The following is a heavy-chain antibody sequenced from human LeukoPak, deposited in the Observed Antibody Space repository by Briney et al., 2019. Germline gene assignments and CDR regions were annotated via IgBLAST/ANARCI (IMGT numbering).Heavy chain of an antibody. CDR1: GGPFSGYY. V-gene: IGHV4-34*01. D-gene: IGHD3-10*01. Sequence: SETLSLTCAVYGGPFSGYYWSWIRQPPGKGLEWIGEINHSGSTNYNPSLKSRVTISVDTSKNQFSLKLSSVTAADTAVYYRASLITMVRGVIKDYWGQGTLVTVSS. J-gene: IGHJ4*02. CDR2: INHSGST. CDR3: ASLITMVRGVIKDY.